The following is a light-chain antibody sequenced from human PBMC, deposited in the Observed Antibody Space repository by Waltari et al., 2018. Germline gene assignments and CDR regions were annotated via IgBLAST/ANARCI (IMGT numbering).Light chain of an antibody. CDR2: GAS. CDR1: QDITYH. V-gene: IGKV1-16*02. Sequence: DIQMTQSPSSLSASVGDRVTITCRASQDITYHLAWFQQKPGKAPKPLIYGASNLQSGVPSKFSGSGAGTVFTLTIRSLDPEDLAIYYCQQYKDYPLTFGQGTRLEIK. CDR3: QQYKDYPLT. J-gene: IGKJ5*01.